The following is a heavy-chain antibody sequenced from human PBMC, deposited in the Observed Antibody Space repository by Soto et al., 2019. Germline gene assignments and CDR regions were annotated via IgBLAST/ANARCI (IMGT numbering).Heavy chain of an antibody. CDR2: IRSKANSYAT. V-gene: IGHV3-73*02. D-gene: IGHD5-12*01. CDR1: GFTFSGSA. Sequence: EVQLVESGGGLVQPGGSLKLSCAASGFTFSGSAMHWVRQASGKGLEWVGRIRSKANSYATAYAASVKGRFTISRDDSNHTAYLQMNSLKTEDTAVYYCTRHTEPITGHFDYWGQGTLVTVSS. J-gene: IGHJ4*02. CDR3: TRHTEPITGHFDY.